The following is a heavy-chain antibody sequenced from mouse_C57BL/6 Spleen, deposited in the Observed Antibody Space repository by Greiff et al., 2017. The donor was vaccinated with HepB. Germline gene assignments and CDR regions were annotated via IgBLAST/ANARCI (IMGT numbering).Heavy chain of an antibody. V-gene: IGHV1-52*01. Sequence: QVQLQQPGAELVRPGSSVKLSCKASGYTFTSYWMHWVKQRPIQGLEWIGNIDPSDSETHYNQKFKDKATLTVDKSSSTAYMQLSSLTSEDSAVYYCARSDYYGSSHYYAMDYWGQGTSVTVSS. D-gene: IGHD1-1*01. CDR1: GYTFTSYW. J-gene: IGHJ4*01. CDR3: ARSDYYGSSHYYAMDY. CDR2: IDPSDSET.